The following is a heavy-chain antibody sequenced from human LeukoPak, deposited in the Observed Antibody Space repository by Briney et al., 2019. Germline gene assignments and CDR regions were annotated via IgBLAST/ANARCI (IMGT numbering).Heavy chain of an antibody. CDR2: IYTSGST. J-gene: IGHJ4*02. CDR1: GGSISSGSYY. CDR3: ARDEQWLVRSFDY. V-gene: IGHV4-61*02. D-gene: IGHD6-19*01. Sequence: SETLSLTCTVSGGSISSGSYYWSWIRQPAGKGLEGIGRIYTSGSTNYNPSLKSRVTISVDTSKNQFSLKLSSVTAADTAVYYCARDEQWLVRSFDYWGQGTLVTVSS.